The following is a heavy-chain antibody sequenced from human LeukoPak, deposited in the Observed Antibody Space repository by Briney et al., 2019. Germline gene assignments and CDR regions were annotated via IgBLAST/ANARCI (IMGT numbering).Heavy chain of an antibody. D-gene: IGHD1-26*01. Sequence: TGGSLRLSCAASRFTFSSYSMNWVRQAPGKGLEWVSYISSSSSTIYYADSVKGRFTISRDNAKNSLYLQMNSLRAEDTAVYYCARDLVGATIWGQGTLVTVSS. CDR1: RFTFSSYS. J-gene: IGHJ4*02. CDR2: ISSSSSTI. V-gene: IGHV3-48*01. CDR3: ARDLVGATI.